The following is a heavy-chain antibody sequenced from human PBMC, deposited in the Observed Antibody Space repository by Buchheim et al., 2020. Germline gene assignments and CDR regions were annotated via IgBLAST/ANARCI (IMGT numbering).Heavy chain of an antibody. CDR2: INHSGST. CDR3: ARGSPYCSGGSCYPTWFDP. J-gene: IGHJ5*02. Sequence: QVQLQESSPGLVKPSETLSLTCAVYGGSFSGYYWSWIRQPPGKGLEWIGEINHSGSTNYNPSLKSRVTISVDTSKNQFSLKLSSVTAADTAVYYCARGSPYCSGGSCYPTWFDPWGQGTL. CDR1: GGSFSGYY. D-gene: IGHD2-15*01. V-gene: IGHV4-34*01.